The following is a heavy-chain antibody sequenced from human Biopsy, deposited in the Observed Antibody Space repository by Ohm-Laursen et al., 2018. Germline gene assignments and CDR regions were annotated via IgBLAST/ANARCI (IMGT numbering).Heavy chain of an antibody. CDR3: ARDRRDWQHFFDY. D-gene: IGHD3-3*02. CDR2: IYSGGDT. J-gene: IGHJ4*02. Sequence: GSLRLSCAASGFTVYNNYITWVRQAPGKGLEWVSLIYSGGDTRYADSVKGRFTISRDRSKNTLYLQMNSLRVEDTAVYYCARDRRDWQHFFDYWGQGTEVIVSS. CDR1: GFTVYNNY. V-gene: IGHV3-66*01.